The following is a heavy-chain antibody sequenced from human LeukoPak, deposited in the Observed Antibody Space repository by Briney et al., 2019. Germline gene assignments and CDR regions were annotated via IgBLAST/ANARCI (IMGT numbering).Heavy chain of an antibody. CDR1: GFTVSSNY. J-gene: IGHJ4*02. CDR3: ARGYPHFY. Sequence: GGSLRLSCAVSGFTVSSNYMSWVRQAPGKRLEWVSIIYSGGSTDYADSVKGRFTISRDNSKNTLYLQMNSLRAEDTAVYYCARGYPHFYWGQGTLVTVSS. D-gene: IGHD1-14*01. V-gene: IGHV3-53*01. CDR2: IYSGGST.